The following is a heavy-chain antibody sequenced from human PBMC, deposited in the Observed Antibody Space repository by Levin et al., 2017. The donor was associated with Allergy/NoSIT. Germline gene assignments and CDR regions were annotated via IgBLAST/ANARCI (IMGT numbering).Heavy chain of an antibody. D-gene: IGHD6-13*01. Sequence: KSSETLSLTCTVSGGSIGFGDYYWSWIRQPPGRGLEWIGYTYYSGSSYYSPSLKSRINISIDTSKNQLSLKLSSVTAADTAVYFCARGAGYSNTWYWDFWGQGTLANVSS. CDR3: ARGAGYSNTWYWDF. J-gene: IGHJ4*02. CDR1: GGSIGFGDYY. V-gene: IGHV4-30-4*01. CDR2: TYYSGSS.